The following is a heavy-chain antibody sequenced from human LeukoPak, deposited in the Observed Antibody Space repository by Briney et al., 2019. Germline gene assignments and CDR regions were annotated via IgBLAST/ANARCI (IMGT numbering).Heavy chain of an antibody. CDR1: GFTFSSYA. CDR3: AKGVVVVPAAILGSTTNRGRPIDY. Sequence: PGGSLRLSCAASGFTFSSYAMSWVRQAPGKGLEWVSAISGSGGSSYYADSVKGRFTISRDNSKNTLYLQMNSLRAEDTAVYYCAKGVVVVPAAILGSTTNRGRPIDYWGQGTLVTVSS. J-gene: IGHJ4*02. V-gene: IGHV3-23*01. CDR2: ISGSGGSS. D-gene: IGHD2-2*02.